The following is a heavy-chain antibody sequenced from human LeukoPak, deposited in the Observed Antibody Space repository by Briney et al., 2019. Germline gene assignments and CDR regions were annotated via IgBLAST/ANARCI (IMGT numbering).Heavy chain of an antibody. CDR1: GFTFDDYA. Sequence: GGSLRLSCAASGFTFDDYAMHWVRQAPGKGLEWVSGISWNSGSIGYADSVKGRFTISRDNAKNSLYLQMNSLRAEDTALYYCAKAVGWQQLVHYFDYWGQGTLVTVSS. J-gene: IGHJ4*02. CDR3: AKAVGWQQLVHYFDY. D-gene: IGHD6-13*01. V-gene: IGHV3-9*01. CDR2: ISWNSGSI.